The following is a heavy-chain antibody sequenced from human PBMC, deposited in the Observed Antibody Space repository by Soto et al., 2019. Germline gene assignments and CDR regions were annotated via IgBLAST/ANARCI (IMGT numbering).Heavy chain of an antibody. J-gene: IGHJ4*02. CDR1: GFTFSSYG. V-gene: IGHV3-30*18. Sequence: QVQLVESGGGVVQPGRSLRLSCAASGFTFSSYGMHWVRQAPGKGLEWVAVISYDGSNKYYADSVKGRFTISRDNSKNTLYLQMNSLRAEDTAVYYCAKGDRRRQLVPLDDWGQGTLVTVSS. CDR3: AKGDRRRQLVPLDD. D-gene: IGHD6-13*01. CDR2: ISYDGSNK.